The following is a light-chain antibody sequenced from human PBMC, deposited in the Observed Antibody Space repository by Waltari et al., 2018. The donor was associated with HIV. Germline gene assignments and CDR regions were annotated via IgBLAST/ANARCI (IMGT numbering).Light chain of an antibody. CDR1: SSDIGINS. Sequence: QSVLTQPPSASGTLGQRVTISRSGSSSDIGINSVNCYQQFPGMAPKPLIYTNNQRPSGVPKRFSASKSGTSASLSISRLQSEDEADYYCEAWDDSLNGVVFGGGTKLTVL. V-gene: IGLV1-44*01. J-gene: IGLJ2*01. CDR2: TNN. CDR3: EAWDDSLNGVV.